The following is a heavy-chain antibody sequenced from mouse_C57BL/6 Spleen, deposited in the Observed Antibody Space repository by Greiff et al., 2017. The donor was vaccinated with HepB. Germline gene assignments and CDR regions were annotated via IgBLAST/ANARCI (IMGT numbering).Heavy chain of an antibody. D-gene: IGHD1-1*01. V-gene: IGHV6-6*01. J-gene: IGHJ1*03. CDR2: IRNKANNHAT. CDR1: GFTFSDAW. CDR3: TRATVVAPYWYFDV. Sequence: ESGGGLVQPGGSMKLSCAASGFTFSDAWMDWVRQSPEKGLEWVAEIRNKANNHATYYAESVKGRFTISRDDSKSSVYLQMNSLRAEDTGIYYCTRATVVAPYWYFDVWGTGTTVTVSS.